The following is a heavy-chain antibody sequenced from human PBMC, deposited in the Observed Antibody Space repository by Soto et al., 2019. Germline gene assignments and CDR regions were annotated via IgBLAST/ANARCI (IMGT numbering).Heavy chain of an antibody. D-gene: IGHD6-19*01. CDR2: INLDNGDT. Sequence: QVQLVQSGAEVKKPGASVKVSCKASGYIFIGYYMHWVRQAPVQGPEWMGWINLDNGDTNYAQKFQGRVTVTRDTSISTASMELSGLGGDDTAIYYCARARLSVVGRSPTGLDYWGQGTLVTVSS. V-gene: IGHV1-2*02. CDR1: GYIFIGYY. J-gene: IGHJ4*02. CDR3: ARARLSVVGRSPTGLDY.